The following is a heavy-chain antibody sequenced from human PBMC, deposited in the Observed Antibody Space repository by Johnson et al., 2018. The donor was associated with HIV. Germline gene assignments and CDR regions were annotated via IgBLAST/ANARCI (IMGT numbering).Heavy chain of an antibody. J-gene: IGHJ3*01. CDR3: ARGYYYDSSGYYDAFDV. D-gene: IGHD3-22*01. Sequence: ADSVNGRFTISRDNAKNFVYLQMNSLRAEDTALYYCARGYYYDSSGYYDAFDVWGQGTVLTVSS. V-gene: IGHV3-20*03.